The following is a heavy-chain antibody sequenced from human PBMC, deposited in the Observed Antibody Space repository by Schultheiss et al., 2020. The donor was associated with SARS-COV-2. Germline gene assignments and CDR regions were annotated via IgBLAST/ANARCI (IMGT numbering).Heavy chain of an antibody. CDR2: IYYSGAT. Sequence: SETLSLTCTVSGGSISSSSYYWGWIRQPPGKGLEWIGSIYYSGATYYNPSLKSRVTISVDTSKNQFSLKLSAVTAADTAVYYCARDGLAVAGTVFDSWGQGTLVTVSS. CDR3: ARDGLAVAGTVFDS. D-gene: IGHD6-19*01. V-gene: IGHV4-39*07. J-gene: IGHJ4*02. CDR1: GGSISSSSYY.